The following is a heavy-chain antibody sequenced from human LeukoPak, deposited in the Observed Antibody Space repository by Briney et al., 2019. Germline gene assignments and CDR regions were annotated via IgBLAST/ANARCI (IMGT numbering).Heavy chain of an antibody. V-gene: IGHV4-38-2*02. CDR3: ARLYCSDGSCYPNFDY. CDR2: IYHSGST. Sequence: PSETLSLTCTVSGYSISSGYYWGWIRPPPGKGLEWIGSIYHSGSTYYNPSLKSRVTISVDTGKNQLSLKRSSVTAADTAVYYCARLYCSDGSCYPNFDYWGQGTLVTVSS. D-gene: IGHD2-15*01. J-gene: IGHJ4*02. CDR1: GYSISSGYY.